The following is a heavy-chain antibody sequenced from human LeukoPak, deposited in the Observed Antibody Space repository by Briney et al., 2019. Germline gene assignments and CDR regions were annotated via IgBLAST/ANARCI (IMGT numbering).Heavy chain of an antibody. CDR3: ARGKRTYYDYVWGSYWPGGWFDP. V-gene: IGHV4-30-4*01. Sequence: SQTLSLTCTVSGGSISSGDYYWSWIRQPPGKGLEWIGYIYYSGSTYYNPSLKSRVTISVDTSKNQFSLKLSSVTAADTAVYYCARGKRTYYDYVWGSYWPGGWFDPWGQGTLVTVSS. CDR1: GGSISSGDYY. D-gene: IGHD3-16*01. J-gene: IGHJ5*02. CDR2: IYYSGST.